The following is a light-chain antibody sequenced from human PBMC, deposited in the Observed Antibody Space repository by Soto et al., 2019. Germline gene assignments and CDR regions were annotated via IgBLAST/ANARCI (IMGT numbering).Light chain of an antibody. CDR1: RSNIGSNY. J-gene: IGLJ2*01. CDR3: TSWDDSLYHVV. V-gene: IGLV1-47*01. CDR2: RNN. Sequence: QSVLTQSPSASGTPGQRVTFSCSGGRSNIGSNYVFWYQQFPGTAPKLVIYRNNQRPSGVPDRFSGSKSGTSASLAISGLRSEDEADYYCTSWDDSLYHVVFGGGTKLTVL.